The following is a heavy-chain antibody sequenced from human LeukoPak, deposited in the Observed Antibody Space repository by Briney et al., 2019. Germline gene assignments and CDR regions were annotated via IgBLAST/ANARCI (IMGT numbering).Heavy chain of an antibody. V-gene: IGHV3-48*01. CDR3: ARDRGDSLVGADFDS. CDR2: ISGSGSTI. D-gene: IGHD1-26*01. Sequence: GGSLRLSCAASGFTFSFSAMNWVRQAPGKGLEWISFISGSGSTIYYSDSVKGRFTISRDNAKNSLYLQMNGLRAEDTAVYYCARDRGDSLVGADFDSWGQGTLVTVSS. CDR1: GFTFSFSA. J-gene: IGHJ4*02.